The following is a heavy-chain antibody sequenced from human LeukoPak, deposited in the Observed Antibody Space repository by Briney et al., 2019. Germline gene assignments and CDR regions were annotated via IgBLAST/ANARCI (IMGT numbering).Heavy chain of an antibody. J-gene: IGHJ4*02. CDR2: IYYSGST. V-gene: IGHV4-39*01. CDR3: VCSSRSLRATAYDY. Sequence: SETRSRTCTVSGGSISRSSYDWGWIRQPPGNGLEWIGSIYYSGSTYYNPSLQSRVTISVDTSKNQFSLKLSCVTAADTAVYYCVCSSRSLRATAYDYWGQGTLVTVSS. CDR1: GGSISRSSYD. D-gene: IGHD2-21*02.